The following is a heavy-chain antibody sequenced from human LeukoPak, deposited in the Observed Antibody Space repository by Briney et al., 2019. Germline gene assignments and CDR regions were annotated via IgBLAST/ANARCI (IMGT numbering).Heavy chain of an antibody. CDR3: ARGAVGAADDAFDI. Sequence: SETLSLTCAISAGSFSTYYWNWIRQPPGKGLEWIGEINRSGDTNYNPSLKSRVTISVDTSKNQFSLNLNSVTSADTAVYYCARGAVGAADDAFDIWGQGTMVTVSS. J-gene: IGHJ3*02. V-gene: IGHV4-34*01. D-gene: IGHD1-26*01. CDR1: AGSFSTYY. CDR2: INRSGDT.